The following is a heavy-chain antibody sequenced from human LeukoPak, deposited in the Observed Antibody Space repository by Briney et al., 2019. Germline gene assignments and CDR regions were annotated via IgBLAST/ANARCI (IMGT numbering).Heavy chain of an antibody. CDR2: ISAYNGNT. V-gene: IGHV1-18*01. D-gene: IGHD2-21*02. CDR1: GYTFTSYG. J-gene: IGHJ4*02. Sequence: ASVKVSCKASGYTFTSYGISWVRQAPGQGLEWMGWISAYNGNTNYAQKLQGRVTMTTDTSTSTAHMELRSLRSDDTAVYYCAREVVTAIQYYFDYWGQGTLVTVSS. CDR3: AREVVTAIQYYFDY.